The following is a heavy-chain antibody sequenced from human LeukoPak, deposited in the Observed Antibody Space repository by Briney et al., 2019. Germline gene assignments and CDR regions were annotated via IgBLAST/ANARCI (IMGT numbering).Heavy chain of an antibody. J-gene: IGHJ4*02. D-gene: IGHD3-10*01. CDR2: ISYDGSNK. CDR1: GFTFSSYG. V-gene: IGHV3-30*18. CDR3: AKARVYGSGSPIDY. Sequence: GGSLRLSCAASGFTFSSYGMHWVRQAPGKGLEWVAVISYDGSNKYYADSVKGRFTISRDNSKNTLYLQMNSLRAEDTAVYYCAKARVYGSGSPIDYWGQGTLVTASS.